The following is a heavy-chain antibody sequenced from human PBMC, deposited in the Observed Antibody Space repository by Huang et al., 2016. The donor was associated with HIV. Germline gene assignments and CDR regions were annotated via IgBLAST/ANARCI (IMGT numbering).Heavy chain of an antibody. CDR3: ARSLYDASGSSLNYFDY. CDR1: GGFIRSGGYY. D-gene: IGHD3-22*01. V-gene: IGHV4-30-4*08. CDR2: IYYNGRT. Sequence: QVQLQESGPGLVKPSQTLSLTCTVSGGFIRSGGYYWSWIRQPPGKGLEWIGNIYYNGRTSYNPSLRRRVSISVDTSKNQFSLKLTSVTAADTAVFFCARSLYDASGSSLNYFDYWGQGTLVTVSS. J-gene: IGHJ4*02.